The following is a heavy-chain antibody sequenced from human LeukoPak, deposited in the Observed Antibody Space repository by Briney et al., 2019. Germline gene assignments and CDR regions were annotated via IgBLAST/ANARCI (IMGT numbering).Heavy chain of an antibody. CDR3: ARVVYCSGGSCYPSNYYYYMDV. Sequence: GASVKVSCKASGGTFSSYAISWVRQAPGQGLEWMGGIIPIFGTANYAQKFQGRVTITTDESTCTAYMELSSLRSEDTAVYYCARVVYCSGGSCYPSNYYYYMDVWGKGTTVTVSS. J-gene: IGHJ6*03. CDR2: IIPIFGTA. V-gene: IGHV1-69*05. CDR1: GGTFSSYA. D-gene: IGHD2-15*01.